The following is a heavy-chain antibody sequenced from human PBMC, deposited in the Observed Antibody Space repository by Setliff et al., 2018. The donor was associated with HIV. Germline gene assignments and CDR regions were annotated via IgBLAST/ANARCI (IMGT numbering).Heavy chain of an antibody. CDR1: DGSLSSYY. CDR3: ARGPIRYSSGVRWFLGVESWYSGIDY. D-gene: IGHD2-15*01. J-gene: IGHJ4*02. Sequence: KPSETLSLTCAVYDGSLSSYYWSWIRQSTGKGLEWIGEINDSGTTNYNPSLESRVTVLIDMSKNQLSLKLSSVTAADTAVYFCARGPIRYSSGVRWFLGVESWYSGIDYWGQGTRVTVSS. V-gene: IGHV4-34*01. CDR2: INDSGTT.